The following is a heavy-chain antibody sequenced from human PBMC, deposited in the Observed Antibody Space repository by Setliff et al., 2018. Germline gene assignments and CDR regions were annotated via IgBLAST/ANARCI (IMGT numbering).Heavy chain of an antibody. CDR2: MYYSGST. V-gene: IGHV4-39*06. J-gene: IGHJ6*02. Sequence: SETLSLTCGVSGYSISSGSYYWGWIRQSPGKGLEWIGSMYYSGSTYYNPSLKGRVTLSVDTTKNQFALNLKSVTAADTAVYYCARDRTAYSYDLDVWGQGTTVTVSS. CDR3: ARDRTAYSYDLDV. CDR1: GYSISSGSYY. D-gene: IGHD3-16*01.